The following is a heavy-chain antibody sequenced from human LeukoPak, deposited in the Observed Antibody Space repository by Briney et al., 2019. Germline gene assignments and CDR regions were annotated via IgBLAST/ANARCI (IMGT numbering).Heavy chain of an antibody. CDR2: IYYSGTM. CDR3: ARAPSYSPLQCSSATSYSFNGLDI. D-gene: IGHD2-2*01. J-gene: IGHJ3*02. V-gene: IGHV4-30-4*08. CDR1: GVPISNGDYY. Sequence: SETLSLTCTVSGVPISNGDYYWSWIRHPPGKGLEWIGYIYYSGTMYYNPSLKSRLTMSVDTSKNQFSLKLSSVTAADTAVSYCARAPSYSPLQCSSATSYSFNGLDIWGPGTKVTASS.